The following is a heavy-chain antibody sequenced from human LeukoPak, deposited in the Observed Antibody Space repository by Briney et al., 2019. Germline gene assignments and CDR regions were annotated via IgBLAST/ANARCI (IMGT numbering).Heavy chain of an antibody. J-gene: IGHJ4*02. CDR1: GFTFSSYS. V-gene: IGHV3-21*01. CDR3: AGEQIAAAGTSFDY. D-gene: IGHD6-13*01. Sequence: GGSLRLSCAASGFTFSSYSMNWVRQAPGKGLEWVSSISSSSSYIYYADSVKGRFTISRDNAKNSLYLQMNSLRAEDTAVYYCAGEQIAAAGTSFDYWGQGTLVTVSS. CDR2: ISSSSSYI.